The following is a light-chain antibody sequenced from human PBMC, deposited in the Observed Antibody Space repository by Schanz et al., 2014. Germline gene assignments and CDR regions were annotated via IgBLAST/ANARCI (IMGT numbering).Light chain of an antibody. Sequence: EIVLTQSPGTLSLSPGERATLSCRASQRVSSTYLAWYQQKAGQAPRLLVYGASSRASGIPDRFSGSGSGTDLTLTISRLEPEDFAVYYCHQYGSSPFTFGPGTTVDIK. CDR3: HQYGSSPFT. CDR1: QRVSSTY. CDR2: GAS. J-gene: IGKJ3*01. V-gene: IGKV3-20*01.